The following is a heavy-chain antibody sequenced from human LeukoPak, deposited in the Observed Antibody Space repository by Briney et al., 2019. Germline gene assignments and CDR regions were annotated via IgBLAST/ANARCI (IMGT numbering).Heavy chain of an antibody. Sequence: SETLSLTCAVYGGSFSGYYWSWIRQPPGKGLEWIGEINHSGSTNYNPSLKSRVTISVDTSKNQFSLKLSSVTAADTAVYYCARHVLVTGTTPPRYYYYYYMDVWGKGTTVTISS. V-gene: IGHV4-34*01. CDR3: ARHVLVTGTTPPRYYYYYYMDV. D-gene: IGHD1-20*01. CDR1: GGSFSGYY. J-gene: IGHJ6*03. CDR2: INHSGST.